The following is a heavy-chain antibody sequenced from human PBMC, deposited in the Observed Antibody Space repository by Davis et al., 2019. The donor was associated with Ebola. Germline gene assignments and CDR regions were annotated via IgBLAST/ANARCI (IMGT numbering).Heavy chain of an antibody. CDR1: GFTFSSYA. Sequence: GESLKISCAASGFTFSSYAMHWVRQAPGKGLEWVSSISSSSSYIYYADSVKGRFTISRDNAKNSLYLQMNSLRAEDTAVYYCARDPRYCSGGSCYPGGNWGQGTLVTVSS. V-gene: IGHV3-21*01. J-gene: IGHJ4*02. CDR2: ISSSSSYI. CDR3: ARDPRYCSGGSCYPGGN. D-gene: IGHD2-15*01.